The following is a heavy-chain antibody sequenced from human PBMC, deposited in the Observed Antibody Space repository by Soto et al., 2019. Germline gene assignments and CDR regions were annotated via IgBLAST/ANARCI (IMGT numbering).Heavy chain of an antibody. Sequence: KPSETLSLTCTVSGGSISSYYWSWIRQPPGKGLEWIGYIYYSGSTNYNPSLKSRVTISVDTSKNQFSLKLSSVTAADTAVYYCARDLRGGGSSWTGDYYYYYYGMDVWGQGTTVTVSS. J-gene: IGHJ6*02. V-gene: IGHV4-59*01. CDR2: IYYSGST. CDR3: ARDLRGGGSSWTGDYYYYYYGMDV. D-gene: IGHD6-13*01. CDR1: GGSISSYY.